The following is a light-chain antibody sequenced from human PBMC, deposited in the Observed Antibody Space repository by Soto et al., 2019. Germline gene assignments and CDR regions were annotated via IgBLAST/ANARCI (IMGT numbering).Light chain of an antibody. CDR1: QSISSW. V-gene: IGKV1-5*03. CDR2: KAS. J-gene: IGKJ4*01. CDR3: QQYNSYSHLT. Sequence: DIQMTQSPSTLSASVGDRVTITFRASQSISSWLAWYQQKPGKAPKLLIYKASSLESGVPSRFSGSGSGTEFTLTISSLQPDDFATYYCQQYNSYSHLTFGGGTKVDI.